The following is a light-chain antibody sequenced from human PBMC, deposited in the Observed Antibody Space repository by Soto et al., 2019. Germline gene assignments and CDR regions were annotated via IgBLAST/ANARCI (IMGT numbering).Light chain of an antibody. Sequence: EIVLTQSPGTLSLSPGERATLSCRASQSVSSSYLAWYQQKPGQAPRLLIYGASRRATGIPDRFSGSGSGTDFTLTISRLEPEDFAVYYCQQYGSSPPDTFGGGTKVEIK. V-gene: IGKV3-20*01. CDR1: QSVSSSY. CDR2: GAS. CDR3: QQYGSSPPDT. J-gene: IGKJ4*01.